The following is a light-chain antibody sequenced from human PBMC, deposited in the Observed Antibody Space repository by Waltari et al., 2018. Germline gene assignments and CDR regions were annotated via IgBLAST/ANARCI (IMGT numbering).Light chain of an antibody. CDR1: QNIRTQ. Sequence: DIQMTQSPSSLSASVGDTVTVPCRASQNIRTQLKWYQQKPATAPKLLIYGASTLPRGVPSRFSGSASGTDFTLTVTNLQPDDFAVYFCQQSFSSPWTFGQGTRV. V-gene: IGKV1-39*01. J-gene: IGKJ1*01. CDR2: GAS. CDR3: QQSFSSPWT.